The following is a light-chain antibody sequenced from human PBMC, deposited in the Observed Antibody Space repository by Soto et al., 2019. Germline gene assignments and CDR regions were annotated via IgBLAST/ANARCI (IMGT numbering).Light chain of an antibody. V-gene: IGKV1-39*01. CDR1: QSISSF. CDR3: QQTYRMWT. CDR2: AAS. J-gene: IGKJ1*01. Sequence: IQMTQSPSSLSASVGDRVTITCRASQSISSFLNWYQQKPGKVPKLLIYAASTLQSGVPSRFSGSGSGTDFILTISSLQPEDFATYYCQQTYRMWTFGQGTKVEIK.